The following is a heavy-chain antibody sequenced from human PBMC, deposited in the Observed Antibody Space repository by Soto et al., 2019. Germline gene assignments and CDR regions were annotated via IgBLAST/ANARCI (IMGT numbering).Heavy chain of an antibody. D-gene: IGHD2-15*01. CDR1: GYTFTSYS. J-gene: IGHJ6*02. Sequence: ASVKVSCKASGYTFTSYSMHWVLQAPGQRLEWMGWINAGNGNTKYSQKFQGRVTITRDTSASTAYMELSSLRSEDTAVYYCARAHCSGGSCYLGYGMDVWGQGTTVTVSS. CDR2: INAGNGNT. V-gene: IGHV1-3*01. CDR3: ARAHCSGGSCYLGYGMDV.